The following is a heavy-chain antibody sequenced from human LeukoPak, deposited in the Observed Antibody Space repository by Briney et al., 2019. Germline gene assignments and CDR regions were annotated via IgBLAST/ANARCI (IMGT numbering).Heavy chain of an antibody. CDR2: INPNRGGT. J-gene: IGHJ4*02. V-gene: IGHV1-2*02. D-gene: IGHD3-22*01. Sequence: SVSLSSTPSGYTFTVYSMHWVRHAPRQGLEWGGWINPNRGGTNYARKCQGRVTMTRDTSISTAYMELSTLRSDDTAVYYCARGDLAYYDSSGYYVTGDYWGQGTLVTVSS. CDR3: ARGDLAYYDSSGYYVTGDY. CDR1: GYTFTVYS.